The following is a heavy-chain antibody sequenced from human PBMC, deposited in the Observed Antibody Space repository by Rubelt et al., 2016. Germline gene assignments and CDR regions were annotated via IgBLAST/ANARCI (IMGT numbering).Heavy chain of an antibody. Sequence: QVQLQESGPGLVKPSETLSLNCTVSGGSISPYHWSWFRQSPGKKLEWSGFVLDSGCTKYNPSLKSRVTISVDTSKNQFTLKLKPVTAAETARYYCARGVVPAAIDWFDPWGQGTLVTVSS. CDR1: GGSISPYH. V-gene: IGHV4-59*01. CDR3: ARGVVPAAIDWFDP. J-gene: IGHJ5*02. D-gene: IGHD2-2*02. CDR2: VLDSGCT.